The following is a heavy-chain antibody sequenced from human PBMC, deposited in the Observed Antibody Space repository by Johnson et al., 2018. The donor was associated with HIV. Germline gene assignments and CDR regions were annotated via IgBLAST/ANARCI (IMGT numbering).Heavy chain of an antibody. CDR3: AKDMRSLAYYYDSSGYNSFDI. D-gene: IGHD3-22*01. Sequence: QVQLVEPGGGVVQPGGSLRLSCAASGFTFSSYGMHWVRQAPGKGLAWVAFIRYDGSNKYYADSVKGRFTISRDNSKNTLYLQMNSLRAEDTAVYYCAKDMRSLAYYYDSSGYNSFDIWGQGTMVTVSS. CDR2: IRYDGSNK. V-gene: IGHV3-30*02. J-gene: IGHJ3*02. CDR1: GFTFSSYG.